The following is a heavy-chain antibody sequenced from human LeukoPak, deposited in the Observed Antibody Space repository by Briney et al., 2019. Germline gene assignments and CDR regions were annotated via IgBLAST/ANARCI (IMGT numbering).Heavy chain of an antibody. Sequence: PSETLSLTCTVSGYSISSGYYWGWIRQPPGEGLEWIGSIYYSGSTYYNPSLKSRVTISVDTSKNQFSLKLSSVTAADTAVYSCASLGGNWNAFDYWGQGTLVTVSS. J-gene: IGHJ4*02. CDR1: GYSISSGYY. V-gene: IGHV4-38-2*02. D-gene: IGHD4-23*01. CDR2: IYYSGST. CDR3: ASLGGNWNAFDY.